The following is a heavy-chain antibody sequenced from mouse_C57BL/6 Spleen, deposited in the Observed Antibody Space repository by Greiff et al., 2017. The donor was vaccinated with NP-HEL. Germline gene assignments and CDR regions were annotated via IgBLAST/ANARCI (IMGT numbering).Heavy chain of an antibody. CDR2: IRNKANGYTT. J-gene: IGHJ2*01. D-gene: IGHD1-1*01. V-gene: IGHV7-3*01. CDR1: GFTFTDYY. CDR3: ARSVYYGSSYVGY. Sequence: EVQLVESGGGLVQPGGSLSLSCAASGFTFTDYYMSWVRQPPGKALEWLGFIRNKANGYTTEYSASVKGRFTISRDNSQSILYLQMNALRAEDSATYYCARSVYYGSSYVGYWGQGTTLTVSS.